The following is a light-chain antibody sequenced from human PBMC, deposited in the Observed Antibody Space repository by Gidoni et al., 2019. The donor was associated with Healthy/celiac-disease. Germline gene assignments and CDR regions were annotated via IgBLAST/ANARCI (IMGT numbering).Light chain of an antibody. CDR1: QSVSSNY. V-gene: IGKV3-20*01. CDR3: QQYGSSPRT. CDR2: GAS. Sequence: EIVLTQSPGTLSLSPGERATLSCRASQSVSSNYLAWYQQKLGQAPRLLIYGASSRATGIPDRFSGSGSGTDFTLTISRLEPEDFAVYYCQQYGSSPRTFGKGTKLEIK. J-gene: IGKJ2*01.